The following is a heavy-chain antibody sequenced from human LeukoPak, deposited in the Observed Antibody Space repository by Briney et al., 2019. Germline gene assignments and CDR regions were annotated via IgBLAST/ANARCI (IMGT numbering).Heavy chain of an antibody. CDR2: VYYSGST. CDR3: AREDAVSSDDAFDL. J-gene: IGHJ3*01. CDR1: GGSVSTIDYY. Sequence: SETLSLTCTVSGGSVSTIDYYWGWIRQPPGKGLEWIGSVYYSGSTYYNAPLKSRVTISVDTSKNQFSMKLSAVTAADAAMYYCAREDAVSSDDAFDLWGQGTMVTVS. D-gene: IGHD6-19*01. V-gene: IGHV4-39*07.